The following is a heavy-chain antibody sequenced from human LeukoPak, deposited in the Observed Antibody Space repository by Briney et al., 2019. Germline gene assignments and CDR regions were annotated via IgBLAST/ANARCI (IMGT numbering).Heavy chain of an antibody. D-gene: IGHD4-23*01. V-gene: IGHV7-4-1*02. CDR2: INTNSGNP. CDR1: GYTFTNYA. Sequence: AASVKVSCKASGYTFTNYAINWVRQAPGQGLEWMGWINTNSGNPTFDPGFTGRFVFSLDTSVSTASLHISSLKAEDTAVYYCARDVEYGGNSEGFDYWGQGTLVTVSS. CDR3: ARDVEYGGNSEGFDY. J-gene: IGHJ4*02.